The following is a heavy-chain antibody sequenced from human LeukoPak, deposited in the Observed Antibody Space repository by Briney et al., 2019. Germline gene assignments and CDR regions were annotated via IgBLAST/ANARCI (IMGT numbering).Heavy chain of an antibody. Sequence: GGSLRLSCAASGFTFSSYAMSWVRQAPGKGLEWVSAISGSGVGTYYADSVKGRFTISRDNSKNTLYLQMNSLRAEDTAVYYCAKSITTDGKGWFDPGAREPWSPSPQ. J-gene: IGHJ5*02. CDR3: AKSITTDGKGWFDP. CDR2: ISGSGVGT. CDR1: GFTFSSYA. V-gene: IGHV3-23*01. D-gene: IGHD6-13*01.